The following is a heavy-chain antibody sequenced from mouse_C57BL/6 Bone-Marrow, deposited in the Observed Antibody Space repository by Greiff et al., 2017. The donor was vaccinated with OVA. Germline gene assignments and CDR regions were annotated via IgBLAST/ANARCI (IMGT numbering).Heavy chain of an antibody. Sequence: EVQLQQSGPELVKPGASVKISCKASGYTFTDYYMNWVKQSHGKSLEWIGDINPNNGGTSYNQKFKGKATLTVDKSSSTAYMELRSLTSEDSAVYYCARASYEDYAMDYWGQGTSVTVSS. CDR2: INPNNGGT. D-gene: IGHD2-12*01. CDR1: GYTFTDYY. CDR3: ARASYEDYAMDY. V-gene: IGHV1-26*01. J-gene: IGHJ4*01.